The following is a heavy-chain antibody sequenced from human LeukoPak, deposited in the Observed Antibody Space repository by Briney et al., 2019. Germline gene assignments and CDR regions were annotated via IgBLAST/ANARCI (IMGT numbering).Heavy chain of an antibody. CDR1: GGSISSYY. Sequence: SETLSPTCTVSGGSISSYYWSWIRQPPGKGLEWIGYIYYSGSTNYNPSLKSRVTISVDTSKNQFSLKLSSVTAADPAVYYCARVRRSSWDFPNALDPWGQGNLVTLPS. J-gene: IGHJ5*02. CDR3: ARVRRSSWDFPNALDP. CDR2: IYYSGST. D-gene: IGHD6-13*01. V-gene: IGHV4-59*01.